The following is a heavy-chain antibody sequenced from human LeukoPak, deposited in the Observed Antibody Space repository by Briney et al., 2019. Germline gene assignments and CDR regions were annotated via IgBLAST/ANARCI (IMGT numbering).Heavy chain of an antibody. CDR1: GASFSSGSYY. J-gene: IGHJ3*02. D-gene: IGHD5-12*01. CDR2: NYTSSST. Sequence: PSQTLSLTCTVSGASFSSGSYYWSWIRLPTGKELERKRRNYTSSSTNYSPSLQSRATISVDTAKNQFSLKLSPVTAADTAVYYCATPGLLVAPICGQATMVTVSS. V-gene: IGHV4-61*02. CDR3: ATPGLLVAPI.